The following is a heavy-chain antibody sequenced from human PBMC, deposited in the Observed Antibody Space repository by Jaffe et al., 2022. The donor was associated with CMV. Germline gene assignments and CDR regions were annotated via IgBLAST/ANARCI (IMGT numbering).Heavy chain of an antibody. CDR2: IYYSGST. V-gene: IGHV4-39*01. J-gene: IGHJ4*02. Sequence: QVQLQESGPGLVQPSATLSLSCAVSGVSISRTSYYWGWIRQPPGKGLEWIGSIYYSGSTYYNPSLKSRVTISVDTSKKQFSLRLSSVTAADTALYYCARHERRSSGYYGAIDYFDLWGQGTLVTVSS. CDR3: ARHERRSSGYYGAIDYFDL. D-gene: IGHD6-19*01. CDR1: GVSISRTSYY.